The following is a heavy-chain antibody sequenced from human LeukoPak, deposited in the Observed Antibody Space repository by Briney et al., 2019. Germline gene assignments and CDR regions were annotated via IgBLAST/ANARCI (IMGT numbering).Heavy chain of an antibody. CDR2: IRYDGSSK. CDR1: GFTLSTNS. CDR3: ATYLRSGPIDS. D-gene: IGHD2/OR15-2a*01. V-gene: IGHV3-30*02. Sequence: PGGSLRLSCAASGFTLSTNSMHWVRQAPGKGLEWVAFIRYDGSSKNYADTVRGRFTISRDSSKNSLSLQMNSLRGEDTAVYYCATYLRSGPIDSWGQGTLVTVSS. J-gene: IGHJ4*02.